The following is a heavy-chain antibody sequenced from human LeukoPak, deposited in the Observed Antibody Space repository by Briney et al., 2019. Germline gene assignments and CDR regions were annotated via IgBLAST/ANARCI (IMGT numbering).Heavy chain of an antibody. V-gene: IGHV1-24*01. J-gene: IGHJ4*02. CDR1: GYTLTELS. Sequence: GASVKVSCKVSGYTLTELSMHWVRQAPGKGLEWMGGFDPEDGETIYAQKFQGRVTMTEDTSTDTAYMELSSLRSEDTAVYYCATGGLRYYDSSGYYPFDYWGQGTLVTVSS. D-gene: IGHD3-22*01. CDR2: FDPEDGET. CDR3: ATGGLRYYDSSGYYPFDY.